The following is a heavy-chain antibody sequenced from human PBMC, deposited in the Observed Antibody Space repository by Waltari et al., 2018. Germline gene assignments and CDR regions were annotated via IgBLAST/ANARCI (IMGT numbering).Heavy chain of an antibody. J-gene: IGHJ4*02. V-gene: IGHV3-33*01. CDR3: ARDKKARQAAAGTPFDY. Sequence: QVQLVESGGGVVQPGRSLRLSCAASGFTFSSYGMHWVRQAPGRGLEWVAVIWYDGSNKYYADSVKGRFTISRDNSKNTLYLQMNSLRAEDTAVYYCARDKKARQAAAGTPFDYWGQGTLVTVSS. CDR2: IWYDGSNK. CDR1: GFTFSSYG. D-gene: IGHD6-13*01.